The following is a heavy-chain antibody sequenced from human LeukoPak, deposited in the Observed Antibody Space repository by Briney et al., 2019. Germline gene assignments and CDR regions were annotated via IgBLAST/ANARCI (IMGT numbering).Heavy chain of an antibody. CDR1: GGSFSGYY. V-gene: IGHV4-34*01. CDR2: INHSGST. D-gene: IGHD3-3*01. J-gene: IGHJ6*03. Sequence: SETLSLTCAVYGGSFSGYYWGWIRQPPGKGLEWIGEINHSGSTNYNPSLKSRVTISVDTSKNQFSLKLSSVTAADTAVYYCARGRITIFGVVIYYYYYMDVWGKGTTVTVSS. CDR3: ARGRITIFGVVIYYYYYMDV.